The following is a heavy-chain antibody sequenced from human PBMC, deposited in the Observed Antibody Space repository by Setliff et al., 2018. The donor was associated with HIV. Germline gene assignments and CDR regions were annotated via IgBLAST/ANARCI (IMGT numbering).Heavy chain of an antibody. Sequence: SETLSLTCTVSGGSFSSYHWSWIRHPAGKGLEWIGHIFASGSTKYNPPLESRVTMSVDTSRTQFSLKLRSVTAADTAVYYCARVGASGVPSTMDYYYYMDVWGKGTTVTVSS. J-gene: IGHJ6*03. CDR1: GGSFSSYH. CDR3: ARVGASGVPSTMDYYYYMDV. CDR2: IFASGST. V-gene: IGHV4-4*07. D-gene: IGHD3-10*01.